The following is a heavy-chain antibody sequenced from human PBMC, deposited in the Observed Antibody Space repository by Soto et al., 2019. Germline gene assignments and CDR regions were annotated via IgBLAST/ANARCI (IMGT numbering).Heavy chain of an antibody. CDR1: GFTFRNYA. V-gene: IGHV3-23*01. CDR2: LSASGNTT. J-gene: IGHJ4*02. D-gene: IGHD3-22*01. Sequence: GGSLRLSCAASGFTFRNYAMTWVRQAPGKGLEWVSVLSASGNTTYYADSVKGRFTNSSDNSKNALNLQRNSLRAEDTAVSSFAKHGYYDSSGYFGDLDYWGQGTRVTVSS. CDR3: AKHGYYDSSGYFGDLDY.